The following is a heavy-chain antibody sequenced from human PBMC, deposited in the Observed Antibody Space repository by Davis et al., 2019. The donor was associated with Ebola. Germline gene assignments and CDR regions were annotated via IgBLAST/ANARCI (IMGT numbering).Heavy chain of an antibody. CDR1: GYSFISYW. CDR2: IDPGDSYT. CDR3: ARHYYGDNRYGMDV. J-gene: IGHJ6*02. V-gene: IGHV5-10-1*04. D-gene: IGHD4-17*01. Sequence: GESLKISCQGSGYSFISYWISWVRQMPGKGLEWMGKIDPGDSYTYYSPSFQGQVTISADKSITTAYLQWTSLKASDTAMYYCARHYYGDNRYGMDVWGQGTTVTVSS.